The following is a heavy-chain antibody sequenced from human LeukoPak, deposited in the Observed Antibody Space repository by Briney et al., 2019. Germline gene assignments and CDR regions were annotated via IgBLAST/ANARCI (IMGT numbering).Heavy chain of an antibody. V-gene: IGHV3-23*01. Sequence: PGGSLRLSCVASGFTFNTYAMSWVRQAPGKGLEWVSGISGSGGSTYYADSVKGRFTISRDNSKNTLSLHMSSLRAEDAAVYYCAKGPNFWLTPIAFAIWGQGTMVTVSS. CDR3: AKGPNFWLTPIAFAI. CDR2: ISGSGGST. CDR1: GFTFNTYA. J-gene: IGHJ3*02. D-gene: IGHD3-3*01.